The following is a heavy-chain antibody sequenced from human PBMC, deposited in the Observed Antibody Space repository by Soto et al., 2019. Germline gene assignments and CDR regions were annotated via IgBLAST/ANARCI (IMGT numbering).Heavy chain of an antibody. Sequence: PSETLSLTCAVSGGSISSSNWWSWVRQPPGKGLEWIGEMWPSGGTTYNPSLQNRVTISVDNSKNHLSLTLTSVTAADTAIYYCARCLHCSNGGRFDPWGQGALVTVSS. V-gene: IGHV4-4*02. CDR3: ARCLHCSNGGRFDP. J-gene: IGHJ5*02. CDR1: GGSISSSNW. D-gene: IGHD2-8*01. CDR2: MWPSGGT.